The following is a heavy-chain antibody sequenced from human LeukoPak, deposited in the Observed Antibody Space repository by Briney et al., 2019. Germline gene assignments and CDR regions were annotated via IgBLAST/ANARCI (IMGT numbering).Heavy chain of an antibody. D-gene: IGHD3-3*01. V-gene: IGHV3-30*18. CDR2: ISYDGSNK. CDR1: GFTFSSYG. Sequence: EGSLRLSCAASGFTFSSYGMHWVRQAPGKGLEWVAVISYDGSNKYYADSVKGRFTISRDNSKNTLYLQMNSLRAEDTAVYYCAKDSRLLSDFWSGYYLTNWFDPWGQGTLVTVSS. J-gene: IGHJ5*02. CDR3: AKDSRLLSDFWSGYYLTNWFDP.